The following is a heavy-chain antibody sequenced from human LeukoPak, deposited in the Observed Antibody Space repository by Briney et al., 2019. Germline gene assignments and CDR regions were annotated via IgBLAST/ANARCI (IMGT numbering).Heavy chain of an antibody. Sequence: GRSLRLSCAASGFTFRNYAMHWVRQAPGKGLEWVSAISGSGGSTYYADSVKGRFTISRDNSKNTLYLQMNSLRAEDTAVYYCAKSQWLAFDYWGQGTLVTVSS. J-gene: IGHJ4*02. CDR2: ISGSGGST. CDR3: AKSQWLAFDY. V-gene: IGHV3-23*01. D-gene: IGHD6-19*01. CDR1: GFTFRNYA.